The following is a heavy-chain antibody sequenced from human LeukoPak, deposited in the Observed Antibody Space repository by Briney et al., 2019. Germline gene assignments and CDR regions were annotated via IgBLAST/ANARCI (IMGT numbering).Heavy chain of an antibody. J-gene: IGHJ3*02. CDR1: GGSISSYY. V-gene: IGHV4-59*08. CDR3: ARSPRDFWSGPGDAFDI. D-gene: IGHD3-3*01. CDR2: IYYSGST. Sequence: PSQTLSLTCTVSGGSISSYYWSWIRQPPGKGLEWIGYIYYSGSTNYNPSLKSRVTISVNTSKNQFSLKLSSVTAADTAVYYCARSPRDFWSGPGDAFDIWGQGTMVTVSS.